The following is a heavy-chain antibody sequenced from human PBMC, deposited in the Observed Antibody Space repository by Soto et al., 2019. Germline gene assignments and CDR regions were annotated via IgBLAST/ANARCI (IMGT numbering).Heavy chain of an antibody. CDR3: ANALPRVYSGYDPVDSGY. CDR1: GFTFSSYA. V-gene: IGHV3-23*01. CDR2: ISGSGGST. J-gene: IGHJ4*02. D-gene: IGHD5-12*01. Sequence: GGSLRLSCAASGFTFSSYAMSWVRQAPGKGLEWVSAISGSGGSTYYADSVKGRFTISRDNSKNTLYLQMNSLRAEDTAVYYCANALPRVYSGYDPVDSGYWGQGTLVTVSS.